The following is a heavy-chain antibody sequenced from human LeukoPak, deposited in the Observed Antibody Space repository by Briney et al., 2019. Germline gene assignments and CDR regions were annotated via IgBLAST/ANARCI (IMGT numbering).Heavy chain of an antibody. CDR2: INWNGGST. CDR3: ARDQDSSSWDY. J-gene: IGHJ4*02. D-gene: IGHD6-13*01. Sequence: GESLRLSCAASGFTFDDYGMSWVRQAPGKGLEWVSGINWNGGSTGHADSVKGRFTISRDNAKNSLYLQMNSLRAEDTALYYCARDQDSSSWDYWGQGTLVTVSS. CDR1: GFTFDDYG. V-gene: IGHV3-20*04.